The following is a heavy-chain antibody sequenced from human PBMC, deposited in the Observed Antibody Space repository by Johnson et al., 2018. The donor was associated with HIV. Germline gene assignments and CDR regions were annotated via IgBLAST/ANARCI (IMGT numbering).Heavy chain of an antibody. V-gene: IGHV3-30-3*01. CDR1: GFTFSSYA. D-gene: IGHD6-13*01. J-gene: IGHJ3*02. CDR3: ARASISWYDSRSAFDM. CDR2: ISYDANNK. Sequence: VQLVESGGGVVQPGRSLRLSCAASGFTFSSYAMHWVRQAPGRGLEWVAVISYDANNKYYATSVKGRFTISRDNSKNTLYLQMNSLRAEDTAVYYCARASISWYDSRSAFDMWGLGTMVTGSS.